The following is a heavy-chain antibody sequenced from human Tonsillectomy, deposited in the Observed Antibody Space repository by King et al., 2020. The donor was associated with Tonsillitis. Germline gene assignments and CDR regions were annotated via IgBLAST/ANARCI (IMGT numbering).Heavy chain of an antibody. J-gene: IGHJ4*02. D-gene: IGHD6-13*01. CDR2: IYSGGST. Sequence: QLVRSGGGLVQPGGSLRLSCAASGFTVSSNYMSWVRQAPGKGLEWVSVIYSGGSTYYADSVKGRFTISRHNSKNTLYLQMNSLRAEDTAVYYCARESSVSSWSPGDLSWGQGTLVTVSS. CDR1: GFTVSSNY. CDR3: ARESSVSSWSPGDLS. V-gene: IGHV3-53*04.